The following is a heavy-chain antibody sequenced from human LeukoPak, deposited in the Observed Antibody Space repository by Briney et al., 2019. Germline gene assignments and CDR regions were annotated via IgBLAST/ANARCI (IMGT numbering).Heavy chain of an antibody. J-gene: IGHJ4*02. CDR3: ARGLEGGYDLDY. CDR2: INPNSGAT. Sequence: GASVKVSCKASGYTFTGYYMHWVRQAAGRGVEGMGWINPNSGATNYAQKFQGRVTMTRDTSISTAYMELSRLRSDDTAVYYCARGLEGGYDLDYEGQGTLVTVSS. D-gene: IGHD5-12*01. V-gene: IGHV1-2*02. CDR1: GYTFTGYY.